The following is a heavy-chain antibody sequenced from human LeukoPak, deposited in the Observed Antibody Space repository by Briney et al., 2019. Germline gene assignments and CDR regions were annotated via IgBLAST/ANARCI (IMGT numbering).Heavy chain of an antibody. CDR3: ARAPDIVVVPAAYYFDY. D-gene: IGHD2-2*01. Sequence: SETLSLTCTVSGGSMSPYHWGWIRQPPGKGLEWTGYIYYSGSTNYNPSLKSRVTISVDTSKNQFSLKLSSVTAADTAVYYCARAPDIVVVPAAYYFDYWGQGTLVTVSS. V-gene: IGHV4-59*12. CDR1: GGSMSPYH. J-gene: IGHJ4*02. CDR2: IYYSGST.